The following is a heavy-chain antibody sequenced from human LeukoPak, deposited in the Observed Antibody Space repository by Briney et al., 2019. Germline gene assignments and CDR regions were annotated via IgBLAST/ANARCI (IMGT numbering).Heavy chain of an antibody. V-gene: IGHV4-38-2*01. CDR2: IFRTGSA. CDR3: ARLTYSYDSASSGYYYFDN. Sequence: PSETLSLTCSVSGFSISSGYHWGLIRQSPGKGLVWIGTIFRTGSAYYNASLKSRATIAVDTSTNQFSLKLGSVTAADTAVYYCARLTYSYDSASSGYYYFDNWGQGALVSVSS. CDR1: GFSISSGYH. J-gene: IGHJ4*02. D-gene: IGHD3-22*01.